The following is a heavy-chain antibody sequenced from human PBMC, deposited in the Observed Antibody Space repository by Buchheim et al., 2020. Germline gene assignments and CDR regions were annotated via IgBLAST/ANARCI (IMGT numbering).Heavy chain of an antibody. CDR1: GYTITGYY. Sequence: QVQLVQSGAEVKKPGASVKVSCKASGYTITGYYMHWVRQAPGQGLEWMGWINPNNGDTNYAQKFQGRVTMTRDTSIRTAYMELSRLRSDDTAVYYCARFHYDTSMDVWGQGTT. CDR3: ARFHYDTSMDV. V-gene: IGHV1-2*02. D-gene: IGHD3-22*01. J-gene: IGHJ6*02. CDR2: INPNNGDT.